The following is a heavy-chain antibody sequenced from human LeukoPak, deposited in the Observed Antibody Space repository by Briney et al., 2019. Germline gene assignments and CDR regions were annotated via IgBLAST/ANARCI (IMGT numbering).Heavy chain of an antibody. V-gene: IGHV3-48*04. J-gene: IGHJ4*02. Sequence: GGSLRLSCAASGFTFSSYSMNWVRQAPGKGLEWVSYISSSSSTIYYADSVKGRFTISRDNAKNSLYLQMNSLRAEDTAVYYCARGTEDSSSGWGQGTLVTVSS. D-gene: IGHD6-13*01. CDR1: GFTFSSYS. CDR2: ISSSSSTI. CDR3: ARGTEDSSSG.